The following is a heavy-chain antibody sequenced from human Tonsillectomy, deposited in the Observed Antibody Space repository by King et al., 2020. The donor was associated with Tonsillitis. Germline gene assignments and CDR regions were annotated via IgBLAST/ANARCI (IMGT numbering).Heavy chain of an antibody. J-gene: IGHJ4*02. Sequence: VQLQQWGAGLLKPSETLSLPCAVYGGSFSGYYWSWIRQPPGKGLEWIGEINHSGSTNYNPSLKSRVTISVDTSKNQFSLKLSSVTAADTAVYYCARRGKDYWGQGTLVTVSS. CDR3: ARRGKDY. CDR2: INHSGST. V-gene: IGHV4-34*01. CDR1: GGSFSGYY.